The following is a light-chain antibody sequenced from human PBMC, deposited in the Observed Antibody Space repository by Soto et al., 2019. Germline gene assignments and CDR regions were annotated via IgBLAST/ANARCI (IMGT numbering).Light chain of an antibody. CDR2: DAS. V-gene: IGKV3-15*01. CDR1: QSVSSN. CDR3: QQYNNWPLT. J-gene: IGKJ4*01. Sequence: EIVMTQSPATLSVSPGERATLSFRASQSVSSNFAWYQQKPGQAPRLLIYDASTRATGIPARFSGSGSGTEFTLTISSLQSEDFAVYYCQQYNNWPLTFGGGTKVEIK.